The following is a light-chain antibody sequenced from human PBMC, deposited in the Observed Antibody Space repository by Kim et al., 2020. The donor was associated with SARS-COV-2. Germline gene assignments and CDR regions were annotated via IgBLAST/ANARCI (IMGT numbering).Light chain of an antibody. CDR2: GAS. Sequence: EIVMTQSPATLSVSPGERATLSCRASQSVSSNLAWYQQKPGQAPRLLIYGASTRATDIPARFSGSGSGTEFTLTINSLQSEDFAVYYCQQYDNWPYTFGQGTKLEI. CDR3: QQYDNWPYT. CDR1: QSVSSN. V-gene: IGKV3-15*01. J-gene: IGKJ2*01.